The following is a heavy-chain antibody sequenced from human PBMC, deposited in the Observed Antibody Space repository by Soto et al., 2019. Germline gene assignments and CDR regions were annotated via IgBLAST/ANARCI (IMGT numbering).Heavy chain of an antibody. CDR2: IKSKTDGGTT. CDR3: TSSLPLSSSSDY. CDR1: GFTFSNAW. Sequence: GGSLRLSCAASGFTFSNAWMSWVRQAPGKGLEWVGRIKSKTDGGTTDYAAPVKGRFTISRDDSKNTLYLQMNSLKTEDTAVYYCTSSLPLSSSSDYWGQGTMVTVYS. J-gene: IGHJ4*02. V-gene: IGHV3-15*01. D-gene: IGHD6-6*01.